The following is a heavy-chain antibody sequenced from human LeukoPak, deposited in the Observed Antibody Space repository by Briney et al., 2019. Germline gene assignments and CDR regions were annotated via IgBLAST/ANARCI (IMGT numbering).Heavy chain of an antibody. J-gene: IGHJ4*02. V-gene: IGHV3-49*04. CDR2: IRSKTYGGTT. D-gene: IGHD3-22*01. CDR1: GFTPGDYA. Sequence: GGSLRLSCTASGFTPGDYALTWVRQAPGKGLEWLGFIRSKTYGGTTELAASVEGRFTISRDDSKSIAYLQMNSLKTEDTAVYYCTRSEYTYYYDGSGYLIDYWGQGTLVTVSS. CDR3: TRSEYTYYYDGSGYLIDY.